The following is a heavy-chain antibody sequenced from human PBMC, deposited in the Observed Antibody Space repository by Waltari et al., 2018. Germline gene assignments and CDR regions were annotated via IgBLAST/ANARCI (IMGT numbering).Heavy chain of an antibody. CDR1: GGSISSSSYY. D-gene: IGHD3-10*01. CDR3: ARDSYYGSGSYYDSGDYYGMDV. CDR2: IYYSGST. Sequence: QLQLQESGPGLVKPSETLSLTCTVSGGSISSSSYYWGWIRQPPGKGLEWIGSIYYSGSTYYNPSLKSRVTISVDTSKSRFSLKLSSVTAADTAVYYCARDSYYGSGSYYDSGDYYGMDVWGQGTTVTVSS. V-gene: IGHV4-39*07. J-gene: IGHJ6*02.